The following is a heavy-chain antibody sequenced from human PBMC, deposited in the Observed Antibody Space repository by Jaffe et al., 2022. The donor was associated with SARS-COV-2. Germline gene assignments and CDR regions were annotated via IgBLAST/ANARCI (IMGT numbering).Heavy chain of an antibody. D-gene: IGHD4-17*01. J-gene: IGHJ5*02. V-gene: IGHV4-39*01. CDR2: FHYSGSI. CDR3: TRHRARRTMITVNLKNDNWFDP. Sequence: QLQLQESGPGLVKPSETLSLTCSVSGGSISTSDYYWGWIRQPPGKGLEWIGNFHYSGSINYNPSLKSRVTISVDTSKNQFSLKLRSVTAADTAVYYCTRHRARRTMITVNLKNDNWFDPWGQGTLVTVSS. CDR1: GGSISTSDYY.